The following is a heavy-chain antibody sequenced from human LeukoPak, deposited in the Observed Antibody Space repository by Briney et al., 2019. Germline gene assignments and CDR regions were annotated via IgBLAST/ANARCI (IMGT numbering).Heavy chain of an antibody. CDR3: ARGRWGGYSIIDY. Sequence: GGSLRLSCAASGFTFSSYSMNWVRQAPGKGLEWVSSISSSSSYIYYADSVKGRFTISRDNAKNSLYLQMNSLRAEDTAVYYCARGRWGGYSIIDYWGQGTLVTVSS. CDR1: GFTFSSYS. CDR2: ISSSSSYI. D-gene: IGHD5-12*01. V-gene: IGHV3-21*04. J-gene: IGHJ4*02.